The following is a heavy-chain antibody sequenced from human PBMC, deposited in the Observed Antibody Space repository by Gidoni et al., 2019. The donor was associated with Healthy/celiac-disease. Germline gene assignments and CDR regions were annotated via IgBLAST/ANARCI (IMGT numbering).Heavy chain of an antibody. V-gene: IGHV1-46*03. CDR2: INPSGGST. CDR1: GYTFTSYY. J-gene: IGHJ3*02. Sequence: QVQLVQSGAEVKKPGASVKVSCKASGYTFTSYYMHWVRQAPGQGLEWMGIINPSGGSTSYAQKFQGRVTMTRDTSTSTVYMELSSLRSEHTAVYYCAILYYYDSSAYRRWAFDIWGQGTMVTVSS. D-gene: IGHD3-22*01. CDR3: AILYYYDSSAYRRWAFDI.